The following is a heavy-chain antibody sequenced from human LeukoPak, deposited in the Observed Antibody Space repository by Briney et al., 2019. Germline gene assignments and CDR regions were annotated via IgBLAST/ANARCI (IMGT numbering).Heavy chain of an antibody. V-gene: IGHV3-33*06. J-gene: IGHJ5*02. CDR2: IWYDGSNK. Sequence: PGGSLRLSCAASGFTFSNYEMNWVRQAPGKGLEWVAVIWYDGSNKYYADSVKGRFTISRDNSKNTLYLQMNSLRAEDTAVYYCAKDLAVVVPAASMWFDPWGQGTLVTVSS. CDR3: AKDLAVVVPAASMWFDP. D-gene: IGHD2-2*01. CDR1: GFTFSNYE.